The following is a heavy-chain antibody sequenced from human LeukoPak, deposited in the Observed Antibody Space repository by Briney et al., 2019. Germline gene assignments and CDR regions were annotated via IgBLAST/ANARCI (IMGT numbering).Heavy chain of an antibody. CDR2: INPNSGGT. CDR1: GYTFTGYY. V-gene: IGHV1-2*02. J-gene: IGHJ6*03. D-gene: IGHD1-14*01. CDR3: ARMRKNYYYYMDV. Sequence: GASVKVSCKASGYTFTGYYMHWVRQAPGQGLEWMGWINPNSGGTNYAQKFQGRVTMTRDTSISTAYMELSRLRSDDTAVYYCARMRKNYYYYMDVWGKGTTVTVSS.